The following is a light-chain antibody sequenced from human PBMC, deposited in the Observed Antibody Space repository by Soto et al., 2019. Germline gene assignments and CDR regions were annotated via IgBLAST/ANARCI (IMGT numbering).Light chain of an antibody. Sequence: QSALTQSPSASGSPGQSVTISCTGTSSDIGGYNSVSWYQQHPGKAPKVMIYDVTKRPSGVPDRFSGSKSGNTASLTVSALQAEDEADYYCSSYSTTSTLVFGYGTKVTVL. CDR1: SSDIGGYNS. CDR2: DVT. CDR3: SSYSTTSTLV. J-gene: IGLJ1*01. V-gene: IGLV2-8*01.